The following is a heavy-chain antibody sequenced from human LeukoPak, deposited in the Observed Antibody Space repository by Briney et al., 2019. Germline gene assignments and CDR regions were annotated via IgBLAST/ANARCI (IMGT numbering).Heavy chain of an antibody. V-gene: IGHV1-69*05. D-gene: IGHD6-13*01. CDR1: GGTFSSYA. J-gene: IGHJ4*02. Sequence: SVKVSCKASGGTFSSYAINWVRQAPGQGLEWMGRIIPIFGTANYAQKFQGRVTITTDESTSTAYMELSSLRSEDTAVYYCARDRAYSSRPYYFDYWGQGTLVTVSS. CDR2: IIPIFGTA. CDR3: ARDRAYSSRPYYFDY.